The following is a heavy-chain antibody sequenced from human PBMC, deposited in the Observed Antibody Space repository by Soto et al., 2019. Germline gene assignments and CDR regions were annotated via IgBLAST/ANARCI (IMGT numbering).Heavy chain of an antibody. D-gene: IGHD5-12*01. CDR3: ARIRDGYTIDY. Sequence: QVTLKESGPVLVKPTETLTLTCTVSEFSLSIARMGVSWIRQPPGKALEWLAHIFSNDEKSYSTSLKSRLTISRDPAKRQVVLTMTNMDPMDTATYYCARIRDGYTIDYWGQGTLVTVSS. V-gene: IGHV2-26*01. CDR1: EFSLSIARMG. J-gene: IGHJ4*02. CDR2: IFSNDEK.